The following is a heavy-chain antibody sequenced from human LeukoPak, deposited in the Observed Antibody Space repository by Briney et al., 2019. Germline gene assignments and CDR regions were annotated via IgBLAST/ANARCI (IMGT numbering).Heavy chain of an antibody. CDR1: GIPFSSYS. V-gene: IGHV3-48*04. D-gene: IGHD3-10*02. J-gene: IGHJ6*04. Sequence: GSLRLLCSASGIPFSSYSMNWVRQASGEGLEWVSYISSSGSTIYYADSVKGRFTISRDNAKNSLYLQMNSLRAEDTAVYYCAELGITMIGGVWGKGTTVTISS. CDR2: ISSSGSTI. CDR3: AELGITMIGGV.